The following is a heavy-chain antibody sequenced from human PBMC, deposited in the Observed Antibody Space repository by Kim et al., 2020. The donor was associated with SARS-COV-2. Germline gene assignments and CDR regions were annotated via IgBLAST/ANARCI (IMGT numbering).Heavy chain of an antibody. CDR1: GGSISSYY. Sequence: SETLSLTCTVSGGSISSYYWSWIRQPPGKGLEWIGYIYYSGSTNYNPSLKSRVTISVDTSKNQFSVKLSSVTTADTAVYYCARGGDFWSGYGSPFDYWGQGTLVTVSS. CDR3: ARGGDFWSGYGSPFDY. D-gene: IGHD3-3*01. CDR2: IYYSGST. J-gene: IGHJ4*02. V-gene: IGHV4-59*01.